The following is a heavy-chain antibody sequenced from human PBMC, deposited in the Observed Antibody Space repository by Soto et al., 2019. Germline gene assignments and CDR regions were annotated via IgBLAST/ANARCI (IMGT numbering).Heavy chain of an antibody. V-gene: IGHV1-46*01. CDR3: ARAGGYCSSTSCYRGLDY. Sequence: ASVKVSCKASGYTFTSYYMHWVRQAPGQGLEWMGIINPSGGSTSYAQKFQGRVTMNRDTSTSTVYMELSSLRSEDTAVYYCARAGGYCSSTSCYRGLDYWGQGTLVTVSS. CDR1: GYTFTSYY. J-gene: IGHJ4*02. CDR2: INPSGGST. D-gene: IGHD2-2*02.